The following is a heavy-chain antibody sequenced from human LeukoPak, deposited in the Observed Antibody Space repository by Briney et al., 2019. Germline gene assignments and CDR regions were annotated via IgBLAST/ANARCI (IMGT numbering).Heavy chain of an antibody. V-gene: IGHV3-30-3*01. Sequence: PGGSLRLSCAASGFTFSSYAMHWVRQAPGKGLEWVAVISYDGSNKYYADSVKGRFTISRDNSKNMLHLQLNSLRGEDTAVYYCARDYGDYSFDYWGQGTLVTVSS. CDR2: ISYDGSNK. CDR3: ARDYGDYSFDY. CDR1: GFTFSSYA. J-gene: IGHJ4*02. D-gene: IGHD4-17*01.